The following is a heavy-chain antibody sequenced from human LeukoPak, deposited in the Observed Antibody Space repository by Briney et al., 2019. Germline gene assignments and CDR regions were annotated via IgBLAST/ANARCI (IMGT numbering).Heavy chain of an antibody. CDR2: IGKSGHT. D-gene: IGHD6-19*01. CDR3: ARRRSSGWYYFDY. J-gene: IGHJ4*02. Sequence: GGSLRLSCAASGFTFSSYDMHWVRQVTGKGLEWVSGIGKSGHTYYAGSVKGRFTISRENAKNSLYLQMNDLRAGDTAVYYCARRRSSGWYYFDYWGQGTLVTVSS. CDR1: GFTFSSYD. V-gene: IGHV3-13*01.